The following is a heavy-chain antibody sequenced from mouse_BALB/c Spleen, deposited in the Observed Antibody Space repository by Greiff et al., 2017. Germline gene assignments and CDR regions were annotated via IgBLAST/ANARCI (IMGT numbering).Heavy chain of an antibody. CDR2: ISSGGST. CDR1: GFTFSSYA. V-gene: IGHV5-6-5*01. Sequence: EVQGVESGGGLVKPGGSLKLSCAASGFTFSSYAMSWVRQTPEKRLEWVASISSGGSTYYPDSVKGRFTISRDNARNILYLQMSSLRSEDTAMYYCARGLWLRRGFDYAMDYWGQGTSVTVSS. J-gene: IGHJ4*01. CDR3: ARGLWLRRGFDYAMDY. D-gene: IGHD2-2*01.